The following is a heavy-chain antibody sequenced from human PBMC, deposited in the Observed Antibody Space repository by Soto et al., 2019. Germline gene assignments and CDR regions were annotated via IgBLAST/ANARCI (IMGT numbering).Heavy chain of an antibody. CDR2: INAGNGNT. V-gene: IGHV1-3*01. Sequence: QVPLVQSGAEVKKPGASVKVSCQASGYTFTSYAMHWVRQAPGQRHEWMGWINAGNGNTKYSQKFQGRVTITRDTCASTAYMELSSLRSEDTAVYYCARDRVVPHGGYYDYIDVWGKGRTVTVSS. D-gene: IGHD3-3*01. J-gene: IGHJ6*03. CDR1: GYTFTSYA. CDR3: ARDRVVPHGGYYDYIDV.